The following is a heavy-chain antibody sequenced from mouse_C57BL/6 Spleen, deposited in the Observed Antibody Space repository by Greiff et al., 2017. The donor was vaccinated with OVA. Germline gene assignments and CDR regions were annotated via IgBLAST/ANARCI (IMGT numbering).Heavy chain of an antibody. D-gene: IGHD2-14*01. CDR1: GYTFTDYY. J-gene: IGHJ2*01. V-gene: IGHV1-26*01. CDR2: INPNNGGT. CDR3: AREGTRGFDY. Sequence: EVKLQQSGPELVKPGASVKISCKASGYTFTDYYMNWVKQSHGKSLEWIGDINPNNGGTSYNQKFKGKATLTVDKSSSTAYMELRSLTSEDSAVYYCAREGTRGFDYWGQGTTLTVSS.